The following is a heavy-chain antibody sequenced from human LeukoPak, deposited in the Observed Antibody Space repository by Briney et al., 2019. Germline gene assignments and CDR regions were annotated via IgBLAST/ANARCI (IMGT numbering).Heavy chain of an antibody. CDR2: ISWNSGSI. Sequence: SLRLPCAASGFTFDDYAMHWVRQAPGKGLERVSGISWNSGSIGYADSVKGRFTISRDNAKNSLYLQMNSLRAEDTALYYCAKDITCSSTSCYNYWGQGTLVTVSS. D-gene: IGHD2-2*02. V-gene: IGHV3-9*01. J-gene: IGHJ4*02. CDR3: AKDITCSSTSCYNY. CDR1: GFTFDDYA.